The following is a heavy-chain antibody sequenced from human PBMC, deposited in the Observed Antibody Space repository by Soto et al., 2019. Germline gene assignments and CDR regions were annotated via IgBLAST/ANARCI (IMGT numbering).Heavy chain of an antibody. D-gene: IGHD2-15*01. J-gene: IGHJ3*02. Sequence: VASMKVSCKVSGYTLTELSMHWVRQAPGKRLEWMGGFDPEDGETIYAQKFQGRVTMTEDTSTDTAYMELSSLRSEDTAVYYCATDRCSGGSCYSDAFDIWGQGTMVTVSS. CDR2: FDPEDGET. CDR3: ATDRCSGGSCYSDAFDI. V-gene: IGHV1-24*01. CDR1: GYTLTELS.